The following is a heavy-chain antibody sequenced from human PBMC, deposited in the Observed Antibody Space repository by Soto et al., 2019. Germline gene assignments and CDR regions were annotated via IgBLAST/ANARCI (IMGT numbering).Heavy chain of an antibody. CDR2: ISYDGSEN. CDR3: VKDGTTTYGPADH. D-gene: IGHD4-17*01. Sequence: QVQLVESGGGVIQPGRSLRLSCAASGFTFSSFAMHWVRQAPGEGLDLVALISYDGSENYYTDSVRGRFTISRDNSKNIMYLQMTSLRVDDTAVYYCVKDGTTTYGPADHCGEGTLVTGSS. V-gene: IGHV3-30*18. J-gene: IGHJ4*02. CDR1: GFTFSSFA.